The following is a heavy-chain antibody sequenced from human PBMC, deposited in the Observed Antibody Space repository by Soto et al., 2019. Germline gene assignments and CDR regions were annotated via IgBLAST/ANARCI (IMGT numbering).Heavy chain of an antibody. D-gene: IGHD3-16*01. V-gene: IGHV4-59*01. CDR2: IHNSGNP. CDR1: GDSFISYY. J-gene: IGHJ4*02. Sequence: QVQLQESGPGLVKPSETLSLTCAISGDSFISYYWNWIRQPPGKGLEWLGNIHNSGNPNYSPSLKSRVTISLDPSKNQLSLKLRSVSAADTAVYYCVRDRGGYWGQGTLVTVSS. CDR3: VRDRGGY.